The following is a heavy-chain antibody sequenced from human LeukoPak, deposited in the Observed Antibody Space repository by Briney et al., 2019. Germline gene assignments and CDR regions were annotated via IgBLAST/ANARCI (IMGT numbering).Heavy chain of an antibody. J-gene: IGHJ6*02. CDR1: GGSMSSSSDY. CDR2: IHYSGST. CDR3: ARHNTFYYDRTGWQSSTYYGLDV. V-gene: IGHV4-39*01. Sequence: SETLSLTCTVSGGSMSSSSDYWAWIRQPPGKGLEWLGSIHYSGSTHYNPFLESRVTLSVDKSKKQSALRLTSMTAADTAVYYWARHNTFYYDRTGWQSSTYYGLDVWGQGTTVTVS. D-gene: IGHD3-22*01.